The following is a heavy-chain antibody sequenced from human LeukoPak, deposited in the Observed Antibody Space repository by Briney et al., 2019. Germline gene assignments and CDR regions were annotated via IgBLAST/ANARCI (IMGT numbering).Heavy chain of an antibody. CDR2: KWYDGTKE. CDR1: GFTFSNYG. Sequence: GRSLSLSCAASGFTFSNYGMHWVRQAPGKGLEWVAVKWYDGTKEDYADSVKGRFTISRDNSMNTVSLQMNSLRDEDTAVYYCARGKYSSSSEFDYWGQGALVTVSS. CDR3: ARGKYSSSSEFDY. J-gene: IGHJ4*02. V-gene: IGHV3-33*01. D-gene: IGHD6-6*01.